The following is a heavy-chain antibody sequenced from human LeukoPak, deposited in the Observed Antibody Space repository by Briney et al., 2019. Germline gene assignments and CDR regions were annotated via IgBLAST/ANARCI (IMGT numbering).Heavy chain of an antibody. CDR1: GYTFTGYY. V-gene: IGHV1-8*02. Sequence: ASVKVSCKASGYTFTGYYMHWVRQAPGQGLEWMGWMNPNSGNTGYAQKFQGRVTMTRNTSISTAYMELSSLRSEDTAVYYCAASDSSSWYGDFDYWGQGTLVTVSP. CDR3: AASDSSSWYGDFDY. J-gene: IGHJ4*02. D-gene: IGHD6-13*01. CDR2: MNPNSGNT.